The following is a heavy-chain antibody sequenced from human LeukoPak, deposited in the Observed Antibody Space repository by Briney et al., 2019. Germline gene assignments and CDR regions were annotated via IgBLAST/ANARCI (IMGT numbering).Heavy chain of an antibody. CDR3: VAYYYDSNGYYFVDY. CDR1: GGSFSGYY. J-gene: IGHJ4*02. Sequence: SATLSLTCGVHGGSFSGYYWSWIRQPPGKGLEWIGDINHRGSTNYKPSLKSRVTISVDTSKNQYSLKLSSVTAADTAVYYCVAYYYDSNGYYFVDYWGQGTLVTVSS. D-gene: IGHD3-22*01. V-gene: IGHV4-34*01. CDR2: INHRGST.